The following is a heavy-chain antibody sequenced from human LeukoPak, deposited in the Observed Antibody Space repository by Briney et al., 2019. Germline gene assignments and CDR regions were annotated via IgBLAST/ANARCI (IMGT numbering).Heavy chain of an antibody. CDR2: ISSSGSTI. V-gene: IGHV3-11*01. Sequence: GGSLRLSCAASGFTVSSNYMSWVRQAPGKGLEWVSYISSSGSTIYYADSVKGRFTISRDNAKNSLYLQMNSLRAEDTAVYYCASQVAYCSGGSCRDDKYWGQGTLVTVSS. J-gene: IGHJ4*02. CDR1: GFTVSSNY. D-gene: IGHD2-15*01. CDR3: ASQVAYCSGGSCRDDKY.